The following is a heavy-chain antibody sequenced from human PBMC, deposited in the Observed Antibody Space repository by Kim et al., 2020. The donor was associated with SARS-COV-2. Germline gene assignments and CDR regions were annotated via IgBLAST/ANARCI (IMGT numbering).Heavy chain of an antibody. Sequence: PGSVKGRFTISRENAKNSLYLQMNSLRAGDTAVYYCARSGSSWYYYYMDVWGKGTTVTVSS. V-gene: IGHV3-13*01. CDR3: ARSGSSWYYYYMDV. J-gene: IGHJ6*03. D-gene: IGHD6-13*01.